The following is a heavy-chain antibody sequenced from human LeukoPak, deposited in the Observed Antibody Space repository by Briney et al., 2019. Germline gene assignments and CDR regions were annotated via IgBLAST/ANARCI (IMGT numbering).Heavy chain of an antibody. CDR3: ARVLLRYFDWLSQNNWFDP. CDR2: INHSGST. J-gene: IGHJ5*02. D-gene: IGHD3-9*01. Sequence: PSKTLSLTCAVYGGSFSGYYWSWIRQPPGKGLEWIGEINHSGSTNYNPSLKSRVTISVDTSKNQFSLKLSSVTAADTAVYYCARVLLRYFDWLSQNNWFDPWGQGTLVTVSS. V-gene: IGHV4-34*01. CDR1: GGSFSGYY.